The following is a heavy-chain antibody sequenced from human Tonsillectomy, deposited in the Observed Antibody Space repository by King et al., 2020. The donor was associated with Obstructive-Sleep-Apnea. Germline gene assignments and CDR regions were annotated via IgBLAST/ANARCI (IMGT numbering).Heavy chain of an antibody. J-gene: IGHJ4*02. V-gene: IGHV4-39*07. CDR2: IYYSGST. CDR3: ARVRGVATYYFDY. CDR1: GGSISSSSYY. Sequence: QLQESGPGLVKPSETLSLTFTVSGGSISSSSYYWGWIRQPPGKGLEWIGSIYYSGSTFYNPSLKCRVTISVDTSKNQFSLNLSPVTAADTAGYYCARVRGVATYYFDYWGQGTLVTVSS. D-gene: IGHD5-12*01.